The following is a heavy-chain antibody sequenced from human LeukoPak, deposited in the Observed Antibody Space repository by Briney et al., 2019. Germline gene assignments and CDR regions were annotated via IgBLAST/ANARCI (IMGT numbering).Heavy chain of an antibody. V-gene: IGHV1-2*02. CDR2: INPNSGGT. CDR1: GYTFTGYY. Sequence: ASVKVSCKASGYTFTGYYMLWVRQAPGQGLEWMGWINPNSGGTNYAQKFQGRVTMTRDTSISTAYMELSRLRSDDTAVYYCASLSYSNYRYYFDYWGQGTLVTVSS. J-gene: IGHJ4*02. D-gene: IGHD4-11*01. CDR3: ASLSYSNYRYYFDY.